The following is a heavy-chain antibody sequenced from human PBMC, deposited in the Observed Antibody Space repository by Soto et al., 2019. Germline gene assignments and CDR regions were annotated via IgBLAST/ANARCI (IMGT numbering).Heavy chain of an antibody. Sequence: QVQLVESGGGVVQPGRSLRLSCAASGFTFSSYAVHWVRQAPGKGLEWVAVISYDGSNKYYADSVKGRFTISRDNSKNTLYLQMNSLRAEDTAVYYCARADFLDYWGQGTLVTVSS. CDR1: GFTFSSYA. J-gene: IGHJ4*02. CDR2: ISYDGSNK. V-gene: IGHV3-30-3*01. CDR3: ARADFLDY. D-gene: IGHD3-3*01.